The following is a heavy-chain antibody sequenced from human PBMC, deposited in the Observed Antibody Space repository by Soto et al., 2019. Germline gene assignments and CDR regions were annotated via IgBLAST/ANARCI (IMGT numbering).Heavy chain of an antibody. CDR2: IKSKSVGGTT. Sequence: EVQLVESGGGLVKPGGSLTLSCAASGFSFSNVWMSWVRQAPGKGLEWVGHIKSKSVGGTTDYTAPVKGRFTISRDDSXXXXXXXXXXXXXXXXXXXYCTTYSTQTFCDGGPCYSVQTKIHDSWGQGILVTVSS. V-gene: IGHV3-15*01. CDR3: TTYSTQTFCDGGPCYSVQTKIHDS. D-gene: IGHD2-15*01. J-gene: IGHJ4*02. CDR1: GFSFSNVW.